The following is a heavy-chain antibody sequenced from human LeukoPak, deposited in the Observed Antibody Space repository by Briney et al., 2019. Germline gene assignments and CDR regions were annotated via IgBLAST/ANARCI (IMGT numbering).Heavy chain of an antibody. D-gene: IGHD2-2*01. CDR3: ARDPAGSTNKYYYYGMDV. CDR2: ISAYNGNT. V-gene: IGHV1-18*04. CDR1: GYTFTGYY. Sequence: GASVKVSCKASGYTFTGYYMHWVRQAPGQGLEWMGWISAYNGNTNYAQKLQGRVTMTTDTSTSTAYMELRSLRSDDTAVYYCARDPAGSTNKYYYYGMDVWGQGTTVTVSS. J-gene: IGHJ6*02.